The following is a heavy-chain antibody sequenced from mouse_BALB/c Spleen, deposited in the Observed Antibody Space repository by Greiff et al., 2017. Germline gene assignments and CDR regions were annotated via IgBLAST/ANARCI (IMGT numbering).Heavy chain of an antibody. D-gene: IGHD1-1*01. CDR2: IDPETGGT. V-gene: IGHV1-15*01. CDR1: GYTFTDYE. CDR3: THYYGSSYDYAMDY. J-gene: IGHJ4*01. Sequence: SGAELVRPGASVTLSCKASGYTFTDYEMHWVKQTPVHGLEWIGAIDPETGGTAYNQKFKGKATLTADKSSSTAYMELRSLTSEDSAVYYCTHYYGSSYDYAMDYWGQGTSVTVSS.